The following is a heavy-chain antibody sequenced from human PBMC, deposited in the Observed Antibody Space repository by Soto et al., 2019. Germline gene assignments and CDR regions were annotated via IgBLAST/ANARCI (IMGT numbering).Heavy chain of an antibody. Sequence: GGSLRLSCAASGFTFSSYALSRVRHAPGKGLEWVSAISGSGGSTYYADSVKGRFTISRDNSKNTLYLQMNSLRAEDTAVYYCAKVPHDDECYYYGLDVWGQGTTVTVSS. D-gene: IGHD1-1*01. CDR1: GFTFSSYA. V-gene: IGHV3-23*01. CDR2: ISGSGGST. CDR3: AKVPHDDECYYYGLDV. J-gene: IGHJ6*02.